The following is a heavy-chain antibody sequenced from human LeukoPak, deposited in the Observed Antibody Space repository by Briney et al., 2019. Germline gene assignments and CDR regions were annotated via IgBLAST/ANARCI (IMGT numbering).Heavy chain of an antibody. CDR2: ISSSSSYI. J-gene: IGHJ4*02. Sequence: GGSLRLSCADSGFTFSSYSMNWVRQAPGKGVEWVSSISSSSSYIYYADSVKGRFTISRDNAKNSLYLQMNSLRAEDTAVYYCARDSLRSDNYYWGQGTLVTVSS. CDR1: GFTFSSYS. V-gene: IGHV3-21*01. CDR3: ARDSLRSDNYY. D-gene: IGHD1-1*01.